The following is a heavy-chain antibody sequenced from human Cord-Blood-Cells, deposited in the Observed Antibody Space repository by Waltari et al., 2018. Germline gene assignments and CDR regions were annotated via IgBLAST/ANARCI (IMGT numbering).Heavy chain of an antibody. Sequence: QVQLVPSGAEVKKPGASVKVYCKASGYTFTGYYMHWVLPAPGQGLEWMGWINPNSGGTNYAQKFQGRVTMTRDTSISTAYMELSRLRSDDTAVYYCARPGIVATIRFDYWGQGTLVTVSS. CDR1: GYTFTGYY. J-gene: IGHJ4*02. V-gene: IGHV1-2*02. CDR3: ARPGIVATIRFDY. D-gene: IGHD5-12*01. CDR2: INPNSGGT.